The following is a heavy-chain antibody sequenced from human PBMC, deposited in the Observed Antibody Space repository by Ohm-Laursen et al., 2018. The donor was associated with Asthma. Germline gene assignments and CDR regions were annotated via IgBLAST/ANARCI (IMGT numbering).Heavy chain of an antibody. CDR2: ISTASSFI. V-gene: IGHV3-21*04. J-gene: IGHJ4*02. CDR3: ARDPPVTTVTTGEYFDH. D-gene: IGHD4-17*01. Sequence: GSLRLSGTASGYTFSRYSIHWVRQIPGKGLEWVASISTASSFIYYADSVRGRFTTSRDNARNSVYLQMNSLTAEDTAVYYCARDPPVTTVTTGEYFDHWGQGTLVTVSS. CDR1: GYTFSRYS.